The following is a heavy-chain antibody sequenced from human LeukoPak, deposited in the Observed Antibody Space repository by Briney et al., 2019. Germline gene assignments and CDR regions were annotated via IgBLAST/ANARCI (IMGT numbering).Heavy chain of an antibody. CDR3: TRGEDYVVQVTATTWTLFDY. CDR2: IIPIFATA. V-gene: IGHV1-69*13. D-gene: IGHD2-15*01. Sequence: SVKVSCKASGGTFSNLGISWVRQAPGHGLEWMGGIIPIFATATYAQKFQGRVTITADDSTSTAYMELRSLRSDDTAVYYCTRGEDYVVQVTATTWTLFDYWGQGTLVTVSS. J-gene: IGHJ4*02. CDR1: GGTFSNLG.